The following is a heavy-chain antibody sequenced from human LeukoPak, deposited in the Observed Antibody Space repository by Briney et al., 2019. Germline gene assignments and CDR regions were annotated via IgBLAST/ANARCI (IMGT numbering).Heavy chain of an antibody. Sequence: GGSLRLSCAASGFTFRNYGMHWVRQVPGKGLEWLGVVTYDGSKAFYADSVKGRLTISRDNSKNTLYLQMNSLRPEDTAVYYCARDRHGGSFYGYFDYWGQGTLVTVSS. CDR2: VTYDGSKA. CDR1: GFTFRNYG. CDR3: ARDRHGGSFYGYFDY. J-gene: IGHJ4*02. V-gene: IGHV3-30*03. D-gene: IGHD1-26*01.